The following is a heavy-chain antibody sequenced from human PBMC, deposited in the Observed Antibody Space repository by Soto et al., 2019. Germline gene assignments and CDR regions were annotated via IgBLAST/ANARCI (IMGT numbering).Heavy chain of an antibody. J-gene: IGHJ5*02. CDR2: ISSSGSDI. Sequence: GGSLRLSCAGSGFSFSIYEMNWVRQAPGKGLEWVSYISSSGSDIYYADSVKARFTISRDNAQNFLYLQMNSLRAEDTAVYYCASLSGSYGFDPWGQGTLVTVSS. CDR3: ASLSGSYGFDP. V-gene: IGHV3-48*03. CDR1: GFSFSIYE. D-gene: IGHD1-26*01.